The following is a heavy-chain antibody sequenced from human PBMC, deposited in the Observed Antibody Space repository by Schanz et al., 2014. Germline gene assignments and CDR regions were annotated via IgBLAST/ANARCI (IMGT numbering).Heavy chain of an antibody. CDR1: GYSFTEYF. V-gene: IGHV1-2*02. CDR3: ARDKSEHHLLFFDF. J-gene: IGHJ4*02. CDR2: INPNSGET. Sequence: QVQLVQSGPAVKKPGASMKVSCLASGYSFTEYFLHWVRQAPGQGLEWMGWINPNSGETNYEQKFKGRVTLTSDTSINTAYMELSSLTSADTAIYFCARDKSEHHLLFFDFWGQGALVTVSP.